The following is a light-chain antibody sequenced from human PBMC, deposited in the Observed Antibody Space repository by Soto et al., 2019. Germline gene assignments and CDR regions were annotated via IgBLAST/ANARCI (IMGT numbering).Light chain of an antibody. V-gene: IGLV1-47*01. CDR1: SSNLGTNY. Sequence: QSVLTQPPSASATPGQRVTISCSGSSSNLGTNYVYWYQHLPGTAPKLLIYRNDQRPSGVPDRFSGSMSGTAASLAIGGLRSEDEADYYCAAWDDSLSGVVFGGGTKLTVL. CDR3: AAWDDSLSGVV. J-gene: IGLJ2*01. CDR2: RND.